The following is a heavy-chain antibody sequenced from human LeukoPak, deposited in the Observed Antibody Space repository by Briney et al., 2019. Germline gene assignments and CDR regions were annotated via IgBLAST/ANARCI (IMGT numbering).Heavy chain of an antibody. Sequence: GGSLRLSCAASGFTFSSYEMNWVRQAPGKGLEWVSYISSSGSNIKYADSVKGRFTISRDNSKNTLFLQMNSLRADDTAVYYCAVTGYSSRSPNVWGQGTMVTVSS. CDR2: ISSSGSNI. V-gene: IGHV3-48*03. CDR1: GFTFSSYE. D-gene: IGHD6-13*01. CDR3: AVTGYSSRSPNV. J-gene: IGHJ3*01.